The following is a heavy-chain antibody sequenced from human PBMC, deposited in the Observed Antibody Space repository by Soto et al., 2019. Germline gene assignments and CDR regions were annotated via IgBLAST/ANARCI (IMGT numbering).Heavy chain of an antibody. CDR3: ARGRGVRLGSSGFDY. CDR2: IYYIGST. D-gene: IGHD2-15*01. J-gene: IGHJ4*02. Sequence: SGTLSLTCTVSGGSISSYYWSWIRQPPGKGLEWIGYIYYIGSTNYNPSLKSRVTISVYTSKTQFSLKLSSVYAADTDGYYCARGRGVRLGSSGFDYWGQGTMVTVSS. CDR1: GGSISSYY. V-gene: IGHV4-59*01.